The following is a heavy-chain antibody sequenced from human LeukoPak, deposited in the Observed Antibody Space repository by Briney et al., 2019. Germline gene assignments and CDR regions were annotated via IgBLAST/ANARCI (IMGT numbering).Heavy chain of an antibody. CDR2: ISGSGGST. CDR1: AFSLNAYN. J-gene: IGHJ4*02. CDR3: AKDNGIRRPYFDY. V-gene: IGHV3-23*01. D-gene: IGHD1-14*01. Sequence: GGSLRLSCAASAFSLNAYNMNWVRQAPGKGLEWVSAISGSGGSTYYADSVKGRFTISRDNSKNTLYLQMNSLRAEDTAVYYCAKDNGIRRPYFDYWGQGTLVTVSS.